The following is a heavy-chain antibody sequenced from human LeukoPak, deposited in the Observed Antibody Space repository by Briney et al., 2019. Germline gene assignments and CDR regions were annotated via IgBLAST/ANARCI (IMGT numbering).Heavy chain of an antibody. CDR1: GFTFRTYN. CDR2: ISGDAITT. D-gene: IGHD3-10*01. Sequence: SGGSLRLSCTASGFTFRTYNMAWVRQVPGKGLEWISAISGDAITTYYAVPVKDRFTISRDNFRNTLSLQMDSLRADDSAVYYCAKDASLYSNSTVTWFDTCGQRTLVTVSS. V-gene: IGHV3-23*01. J-gene: IGHJ5*02. CDR3: AKDASLYSNSTVTWFDT.